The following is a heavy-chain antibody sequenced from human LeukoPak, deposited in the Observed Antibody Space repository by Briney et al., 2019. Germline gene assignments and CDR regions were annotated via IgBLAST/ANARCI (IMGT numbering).Heavy chain of an antibody. V-gene: IGHV4-39*01. CDR3: ARTYDYIWGSFRSHSFDS. CDR1: GGSISSSSYY. D-gene: IGHD3-16*02. Sequence: SETLSLTCTVSGGSISSSSYYWGWIRQSPGKGLEWIGSIYYSGSTYYNPSLKSRVTISVDTSKNQFSLKLSSVTAADTGVYYCARTYDYIWGSFRSHSFDSWGQGTLVTVSS. CDR2: IYYSGST. J-gene: IGHJ4*02.